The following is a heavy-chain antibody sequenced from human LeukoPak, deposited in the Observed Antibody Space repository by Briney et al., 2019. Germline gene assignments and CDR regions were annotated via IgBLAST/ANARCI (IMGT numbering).Heavy chain of an antibody. J-gene: IGHJ5*02. CDR2: IKQDGSEK. CDR1: GFTFSSYW. D-gene: IGHD3-22*01. CDR3: ARDPPPLYYYDSSGYT. Sequence: GGSLRLSCAASGFTFSSYWMSWVRQAPGKGLEWVANIKQDGSEKYYVDSVKGRFTISRDNAKNSLYLQMNSLRAKDTAVYYCARDPPPLYYYDSSGYTWGQGTLVTVSS. V-gene: IGHV3-7*01.